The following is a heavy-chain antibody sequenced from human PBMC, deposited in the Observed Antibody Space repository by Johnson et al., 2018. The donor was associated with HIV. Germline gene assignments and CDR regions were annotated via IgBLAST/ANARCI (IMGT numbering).Heavy chain of an antibody. J-gene: IGHJ3*02. CDR2: ISYDGSNK. CDR1: GFTFSSYA. Sequence: HVQLVESGGGVVQPGRSLRLSCAASGFTFSSYAMHWVRQAPGKGLEWVAVISYDGSNKYYADSVKGRFTISRDNSKNTLYLQMNSLRAEDTALYYCARDVWDNMAYDGCYIWGQGTMVTVSS. V-gene: IGHV3-30*04. D-gene: IGHD2-8*01. CDR3: ARDVWDNMAYDGCYI.